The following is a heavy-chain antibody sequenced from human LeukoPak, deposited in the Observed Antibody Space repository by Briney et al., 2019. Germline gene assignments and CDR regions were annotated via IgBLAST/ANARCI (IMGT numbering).Heavy chain of an antibody. CDR1: GFTFSNAW. CDR2: IKSKTDGGTT. D-gene: IGHD2-8*02. CDR3: TTRWWGNAFDI. Sequence: GGSLRLSCAASGFTFSNAWMSWVRQAPGKGLEWVGRIKSKTDGGTTDYAAPVKGRFTISRGDSKNTLSLQMNSLKTEDTAVYYCTTRWWGNAFDIWGQGTMVTVSS. J-gene: IGHJ3*02. V-gene: IGHV3-15*01.